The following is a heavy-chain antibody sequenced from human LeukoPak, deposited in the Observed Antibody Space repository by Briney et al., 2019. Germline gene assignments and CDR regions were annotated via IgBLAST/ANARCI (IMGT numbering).Heavy chain of an antibody. CDR3: ARTGDPSYYYYYYMDV. Sequence: ASVKVSCKASGYTFTSYDINWVRQATGQGLEWMGWMNPNSGNTGYAQKFQGRVTMTRNTSISTAYMELSSLRSEDTAVYYCARTGDPSYYYYYYMDVWGKGTTVTISS. CDR1: GYTFTSYD. D-gene: IGHD2-21*02. J-gene: IGHJ6*03. V-gene: IGHV1-8*01. CDR2: MNPNSGNT.